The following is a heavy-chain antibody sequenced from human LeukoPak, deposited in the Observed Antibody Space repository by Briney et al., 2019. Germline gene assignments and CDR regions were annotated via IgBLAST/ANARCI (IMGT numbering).Heavy chain of an antibody. CDR3: AKSGGPLVVVITGPNFDY. CDR1: GFTFSSYT. J-gene: IGHJ4*02. Sequence: PGGSLRLSCVGSGFTFSSYTVNWVRQAPGKRLEWVSSISSSSSFKQYADSAKGRFTISRDNAKNSLYLQMSGLRGEDTAVYYCAKSGGPLVVVITGPNFDYWGQGTLVTVSS. V-gene: IGHV3-21*06. CDR2: ISSSSSFK. D-gene: IGHD3-22*01.